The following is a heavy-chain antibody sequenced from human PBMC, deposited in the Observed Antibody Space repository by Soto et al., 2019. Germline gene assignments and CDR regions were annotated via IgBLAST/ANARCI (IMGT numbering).Heavy chain of an antibody. V-gene: IGHV3-53*02. CDR1: GFSVGSNY. D-gene: IGHD2-8*01. CDR3: ARKSDSSPVPEADGV. Sequence: EVQLVETGGGLIQPGGSLRLSCAASGFSVGSNYMTWVRQSPGKGLEWVSLIYSNGDTDYADSVKGRFSISRDXXXNTXYXQMNNLRAEDTAVYHCARKSDSSPVPEADGVWGRGTLVTVSS. J-gene: IGHJ4*02. CDR2: IYSNGDT.